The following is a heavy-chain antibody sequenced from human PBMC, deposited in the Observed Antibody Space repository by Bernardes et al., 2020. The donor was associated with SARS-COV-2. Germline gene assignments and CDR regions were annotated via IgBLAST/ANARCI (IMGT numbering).Heavy chain of an antibody. CDR2: IGNRASGYST. D-gene: IGHD2-21*02. CDR1: GFIFSDHN. V-gene: IGHV3-72*01. Sequence: SLILSSPASGFIFSDHNMDCVRHAPGTGLESVGQIGNRASGYSTVYSASVKGRFSVSRDDSKDSLYLEMNSLRTEDTAVYYCAREGEYCGADCYSFYFDNWGQGTLVSVSS. CDR3: AREGEYCGADCYSFYFDN. J-gene: IGHJ4*02.